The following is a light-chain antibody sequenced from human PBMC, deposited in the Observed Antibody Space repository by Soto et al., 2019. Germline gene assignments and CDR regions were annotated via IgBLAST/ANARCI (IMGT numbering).Light chain of an antibody. CDR3: HQDYNYPRT. CDR2: AAS. Sequence: AIQMTQSPSSLSASVGDRVTITCRASQGIRNDLGWYQQKPGKAPKLLIYAASTLQSGVPSRFSGSGSGTDFTLTISSLQPEDFAAYYCHQDYNYPRTFGQGTKLEIK. CDR1: QGIRND. J-gene: IGKJ2*01. V-gene: IGKV1-6*01.